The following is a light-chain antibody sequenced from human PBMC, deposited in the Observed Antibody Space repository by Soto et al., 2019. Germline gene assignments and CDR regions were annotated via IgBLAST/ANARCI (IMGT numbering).Light chain of an antibody. V-gene: IGKV1-8*01. Sequence: MRQSPATLSVSPGEGATLSCRASQGIGDTLAWYQHKPGKAPKLLIYAASTLQSGVPSRFSGSGSGTDFTLTISCLQSEDFATYYCQQYYSYPQITFGQGTRLEIK. CDR2: AAS. CDR1: QGIGDT. J-gene: IGKJ5*01. CDR3: QQYYSYPQIT.